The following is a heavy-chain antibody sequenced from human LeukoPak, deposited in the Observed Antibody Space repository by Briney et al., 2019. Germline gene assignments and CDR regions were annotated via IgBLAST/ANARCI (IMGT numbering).Heavy chain of an antibody. D-gene: IGHD2/OR15-2a*01. CDR3: ARPDSRYFYGMGV. J-gene: IGHJ6*02. Sequence: GGSLRLSCAASGFTFSSYGMHWVRQAPGKGLEWVAVISYDGSNKYYADSVRGRFTISRDNARNSLYLQMNSLRAEDTAVYYCARPDSRYFYGMGVWGQGTTVTVSS. V-gene: IGHV3-30*03. CDR2: ISYDGSNK. CDR1: GFTFSSYG.